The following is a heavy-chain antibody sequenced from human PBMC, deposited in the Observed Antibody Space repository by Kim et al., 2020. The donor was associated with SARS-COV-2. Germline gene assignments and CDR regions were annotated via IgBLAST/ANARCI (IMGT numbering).Heavy chain of an antibody. CDR3: ARPSGASNCFDP. V-gene: IGHV4-39*01. CDR1: GGSFSSSSYY. J-gene: IGHJ5*02. Sequence: SETLSLTCTVSGGSFSSSSYYWGWIRQPPGKGLEWIGSIYYSGSTYYNPSLKSLVTISVDTSKNQFFLKLSSVTAADTAVYYCARPSGASNCFDPWGPRALVTVSS. CDR2: IYYSGST.